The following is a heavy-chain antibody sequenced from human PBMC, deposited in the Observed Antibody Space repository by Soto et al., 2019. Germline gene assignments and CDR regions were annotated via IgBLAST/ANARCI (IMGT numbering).Heavy chain of an antibody. Sequence: GGSLRLSCAASGFTVSSNYMSWVRQAPGKGLEWVSVIYSGGSTYYADSVKGRFTISRDNSKNTLYLQMNSLRAEDTAVYYCARARIPGTYCSGGSCYSGQRSYYYYMDVWGKGTTVTVSS. CDR2: IYSGGST. J-gene: IGHJ6*03. CDR3: ARARIPGTYCSGGSCYSGQRSYYYYMDV. V-gene: IGHV3-66*01. CDR1: GFTVSSNY. D-gene: IGHD2-15*01.